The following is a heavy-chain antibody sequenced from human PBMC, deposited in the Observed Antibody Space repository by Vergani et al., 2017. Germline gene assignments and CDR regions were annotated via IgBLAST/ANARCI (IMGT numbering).Heavy chain of an antibody. Sequence: QVQLVQSGAEVKKPGSSVKVSCKASGGTFSSYAISWVRQAPGQGLEWMGGIIPIFGTANYAQKFQGRVMITADESTSTAYMELSSLRSEDTAVYYCARGDSSSFSLGGLYAFDIWGQGTMVTVSS. CDR1: GGTFSSYA. J-gene: IGHJ3*02. V-gene: IGHV1-69*01. CDR2: IIPIFGTA. D-gene: IGHD6-13*01. CDR3: ARGDSSSFSLGGLYAFDI.